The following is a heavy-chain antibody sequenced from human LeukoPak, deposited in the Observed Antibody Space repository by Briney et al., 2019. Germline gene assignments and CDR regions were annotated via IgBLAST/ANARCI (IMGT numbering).Heavy chain of an antibody. CDR2: IYHSGST. CDR1: GYSISSGYY. V-gene: IGHV4-38-2*02. J-gene: IGHJ6*03. Sequence: PSETLSLTCTVSGYSISSGYYWGWIRQPPGKGLEWIGSIYHSGSTYYNPSLKSRVTISVDTSKNQFSLKLSSVTAADTAVYYCARATADYYYMDVWGKGTTVTVSS. CDR3: ARATADYYYMDV.